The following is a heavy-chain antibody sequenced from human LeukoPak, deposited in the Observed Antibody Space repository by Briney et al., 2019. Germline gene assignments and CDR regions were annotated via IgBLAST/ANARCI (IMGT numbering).Heavy chain of an antibody. D-gene: IGHD1-7*01. CDR3: ARGGWNYVFNY. J-gene: IGHJ4*02. CDR1: GFTFNTYE. Sequence: GGSLTLSCAASGFTFNTYEINWVRQDPRKRLEGVSYITYSGSTTYYEAYLKGRFTISRDNGKNSLYLQLNSLRAEDTAVYYCARGGWNYVFNYWGQGTLVTVSS. V-gene: IGHV3-48*03. CDR2: ITYSGSTT.